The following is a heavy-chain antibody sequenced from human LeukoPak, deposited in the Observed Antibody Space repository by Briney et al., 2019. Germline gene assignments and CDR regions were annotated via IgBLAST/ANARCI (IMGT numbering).Heavy chain of an antibody. D-gene: IGHD6-19*01. CDR1: GFSFGDYA. Sequence: GGSLRLSCSASGFSFGDYAMHWVRQPPGKGLEWVSLINWDGDTTYYGDSVKGRFTISRDNTKNSVYLQMDSLRPEDTALYYCAKGVAVADFLYWDTWGQGTLVTVSS. J-gene: IGHJ5*02. V-gene: IGHV3-43D*03. CDR2: INWDGDTT. CDR3: AKGVAVADFLYWDT.